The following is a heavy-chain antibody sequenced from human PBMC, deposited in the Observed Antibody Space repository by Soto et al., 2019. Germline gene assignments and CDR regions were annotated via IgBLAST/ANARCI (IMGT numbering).Heavy chain of an antibody. J-gene: IGHJ4*02. CDR2: IYYSGTT. V-gene: IGHV4-31*03. CDR1: GGSTRSGGYY. D-gene: IGHD3-3*01. Sequence: PSETLSLTCTVSGGSTRSGGYYWSWIRQHPGKGLEWIGYIYYSGTTYYNLSLKSRVTISVDTSKNHFSLKLSSVTAADTAVYYCARYDSASGAFDYWGQGTLVTVSS. CDR3: ARYDSASGAFDY.